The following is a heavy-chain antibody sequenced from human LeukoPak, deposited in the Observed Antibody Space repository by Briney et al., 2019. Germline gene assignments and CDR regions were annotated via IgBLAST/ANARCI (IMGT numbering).Heavy chain of an antibody. CDR1: GFNVSSNY. CDR3: ARGGTPGFSTGRIDY. Sequence: GGSLRLSCAASGFNVSSNYMSWVRQAPGKGLEWVTVLYGAGSTYYADSVKGRFTISRHDSQNTLFLQMNSLRAEDTAVYYCARGGTPGFSTGRIDYWGQGTLVTVSS. CDR2: LYGAGST. J-gene: IGHJ4*02. D-gene: IGHD6-19*01. V-gene: IGHV3-53*04.